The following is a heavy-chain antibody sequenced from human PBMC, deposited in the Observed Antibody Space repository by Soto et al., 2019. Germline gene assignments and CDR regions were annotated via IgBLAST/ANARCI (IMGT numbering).Heavy chain of an antibody. CDR3: ARDHTAIWNYYYYGMDV. J-gene: IGHJ6*02. CDR2: ISSSSSTI. CDR1: GFTFSIYS. D-gene: IGHD5-18*01. Sequence: PGGALRLSCAASGFTFSIYSMNWVRQAPGKGLEWVSYISSSSSTIYYADSVKGRFTISRDNAKNSLYLQMNSLRDEDTAVYYCARDHTAIWNYYYYGMDVWGQGTTVTVSS. V-gene: IGHV3-48*02.